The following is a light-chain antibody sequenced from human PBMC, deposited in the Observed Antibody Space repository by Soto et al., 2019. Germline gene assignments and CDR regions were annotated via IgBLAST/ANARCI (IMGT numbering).Light chain of an antibody. CDR3: QQSYSTPLT. CDR2: AES. V-gene: IGKV1-39*01. Sequence: DIQMTQSPSSLSASVGDRVTITCRASQSISSYLNWYQQKPGKAPKLLIYAESSLQSGVPSRFSGSGYGTDFTLTISSLQPEDFATCYRQQSYSTPLTFGQGTKLAIK. J-gene: IGKJ2*01. CDR1: QSISSY.